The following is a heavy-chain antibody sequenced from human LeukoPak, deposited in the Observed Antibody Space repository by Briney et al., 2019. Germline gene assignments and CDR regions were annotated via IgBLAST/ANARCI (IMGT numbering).Heavy chain of an antibody. CDR2: IYGGGNI. CDR1: GFTVSSNY. CDR3: ARGAGYNYPYYFDY. Sequence: GGSLRLSCAASGFTVSSNYMNWIRQAPGKGREWVSVIYGGGNIYYADSVKGRFTISRDNSKNTLYLQMNSLRAEDTAVYYCARGAGYNYPYYFDYWGQGTLVTVSS. J-gene: IGHJ4*02. D-gene: IGHD5-24*01. V-gene: IGHV3-53*01.